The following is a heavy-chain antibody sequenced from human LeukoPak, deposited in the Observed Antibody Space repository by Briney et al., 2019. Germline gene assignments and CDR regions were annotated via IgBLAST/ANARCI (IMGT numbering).Heavy chain of an antibody. CDR2: YYYSGGT. J-gene: IGHJ3*02. CDR3: ARDGSADGFDI. CDR1: GGSISSSSYY. Sequence: PSETLSLTCTVSGGSISSSSYYWGWIRQPPGKGLEWIVSYYYSGGTYYNPSLTSRVTISVDTSKNQFSLKLNSVTAADTAVYYCARDGSADGFDIWGQGTMVTVSS. V-gene: IGHV4-39*07.